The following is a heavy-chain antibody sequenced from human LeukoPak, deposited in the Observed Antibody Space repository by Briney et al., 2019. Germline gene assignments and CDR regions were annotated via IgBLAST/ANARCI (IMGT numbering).Heavy chain of an antibody. J-gene: IGHJ5*02. D-gene: IGHD2-15*01. CDR2: INWNGGST. CDR1: GFTFDDYG. Sequence: PGESLRLSCAASGFTFDDYGMSWVRQAPGKGLEWVSGINWNGGSTGYADSVKGRFTISRDNAKNSLYLQMNSLRAEDTALYYCARDPGYCSGGSCYSPNWFDPWGQGTLVTVSS. V-gene: IGHV3-20*04. CDR3: ARDPGYCSGGSCYSPNWFDP.